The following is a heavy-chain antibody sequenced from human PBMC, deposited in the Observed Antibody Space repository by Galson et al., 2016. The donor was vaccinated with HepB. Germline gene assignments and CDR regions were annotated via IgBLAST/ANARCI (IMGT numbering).Heavy chain of an antibody. CDR2: ISAFNGNT. CDR3: ARDRGWEYSSSSEFDY. J-gene: IGHJ4*02. D-gene: IGHD6-6*01. V-gene: IGHV1-18*01. CDR1: GYTFSSYG. Sequence: QSGAEVKKPGASVKVSCKASGYTFSSYGIIWVRQAPGQGLEWMGWISAFNGNTNYAQRLQGRVTMTTDTSTSTAYMELRSLTSDDTAVYYCARDRGWEYSSSSEFDYWGQGTLVTVSS.